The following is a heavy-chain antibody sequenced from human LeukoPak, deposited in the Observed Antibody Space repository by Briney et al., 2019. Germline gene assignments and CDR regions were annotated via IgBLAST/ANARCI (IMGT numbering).Heavy chain of an antibody. CDR2: ISYSGST. CDR1: GGSISSYY. CDR3: ATGGRDSSGYWAFDI. Sequence: PSETLSLTCTVSGGSISSYYWSWIRRPPGKGLEWIGYISYSGSTNYNPSLKSRVTISVDTSKNQFSLKLSSVSAADTAVYYCATGGRDSSGYWAFDIWGQGTMVTVSS. J-gene: IGHJ3*02. D-gene: IGHD3-22*01. V-gene: IGHV4-59*01.